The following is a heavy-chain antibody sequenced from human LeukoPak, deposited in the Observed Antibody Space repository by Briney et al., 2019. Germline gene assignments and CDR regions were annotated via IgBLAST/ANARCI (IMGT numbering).Heavy chain of an antibody. CDR3: AEAASVRGVSY. J-gene: IGHJ4*02. CDR2: INGDGSNT. Sequence: GGSLRLSCAASGFTFSSYWMHWVRQAPGKGPLWVSHINGDGSNTNYADSVKGRFTISRDNAKNTLYLQMNSLRAEDTAVYYWAEAASVRGVSYWGQGTLVTVSS. V-gene: IGHV3-74*01. D-gene: IGHD3-10*01. CDR1: GFTFSSYW.